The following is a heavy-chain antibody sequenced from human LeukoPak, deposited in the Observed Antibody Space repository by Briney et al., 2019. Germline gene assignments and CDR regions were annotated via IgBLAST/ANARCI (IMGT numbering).Heavy chain of an antibody. D-gene: IGHD3-9*01. CDR1: GYIFPTYW. Sequence: GEAPKIPCQGSGYIFPTYWIGRVRQMPGEGLGWLGIIYPGDYDTRYSPSFQGQVTISADQSISTDYLQWSSLKASDTAIYYCARTANLRSAGYVDWGQGTLVTVSS. CDR3: ARTANLRSAGYVD. J-gene: IGHJ4*02. CDR2: IYPGDYDT. V-gene: IGHV5-51*01.